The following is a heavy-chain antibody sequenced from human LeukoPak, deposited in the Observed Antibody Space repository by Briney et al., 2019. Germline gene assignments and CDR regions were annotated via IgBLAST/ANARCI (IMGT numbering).Heavy chain of an antibody. D-gene: IGHD4-17*01. CDR2: IYYSGST. CDR3: ARGRRYGDYGEYYFDY. V-gene: IGHV4-59*01. J-gene: IGHJ4*02. Sequence: PSETLSLTCTVSGGSISSYYWSWIRQPPGKGLEWIGYIYYSGSTNYNPSLKSRVTISVDTSKNQFSLKLSSVTAADTAVYYCARGRRYGDYGEYYFDYWGQGTLVTVSS. CDR1: GGSISSYY.